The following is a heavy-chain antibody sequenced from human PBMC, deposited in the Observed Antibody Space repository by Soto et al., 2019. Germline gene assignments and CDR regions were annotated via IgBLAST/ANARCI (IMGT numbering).Heavy chain of an antibody. CDR1: GGTFSSYT. V-gene: IGHV1-69*02. D-gene: IGHD2-15*01. J-gene: IGHJ4*02. CDR3: ARYSGYCSGGSCQIERPIDY. CDR2: IIPILGIA. Sequence: QVQLVQSGAEVKKPGSSVKVSCKASGGTFSSYTISWVRQAPGQGLEWMGRIIPILGIANYAQKFQGRVTITADKSTSTAYMELISLRSEDTTVYYCARYSGYCSGGSCQIERPIDYWGQGTLVTVSS.